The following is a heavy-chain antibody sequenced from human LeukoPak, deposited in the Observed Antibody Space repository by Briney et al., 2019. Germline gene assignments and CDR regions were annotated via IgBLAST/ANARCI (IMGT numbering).Heavy chain of an antibody. Sequence: TFSXYNMNWVRQXPGKGLEWVSYISSSSTLLYYADSVKGRFTISRDNSKNTLSLQMNSLRAEDTAVYYCARGAVTTTFEYWGQGTLVTVSS. D-gene: IGHD4-17*01. J-gene: IGHJ4*02. CDR2: ISSSSTLL. V-gene: IGHV3-48*01. CDR3: ARGAVTTTFEY. CDR1: TFSXYN.